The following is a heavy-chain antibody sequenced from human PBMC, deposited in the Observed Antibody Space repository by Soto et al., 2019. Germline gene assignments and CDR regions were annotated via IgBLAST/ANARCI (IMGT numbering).Heavy chain of an antibody. CDR1: GFTFSSYS. J-gene: IGHJ3*02. CDR3: ARVMSGYYDSSGYYYDPDAFDI. Sequence: EVQLVESGGGLVKPGGSLRLSCAASGFTFSSYSMNWVRQAPGKGLEWVSSISSSSSYIYYADSVKGRFTISRDNAKNSLYLQMSSLRAEDTAVYYCARVMSGYYDSSGYYYDPDAFDIWGQGTMVTVSS. CDR2: ISSSSSYI. D-gene: IGHD3-22*01. V-gene: IGHV3-21*01.